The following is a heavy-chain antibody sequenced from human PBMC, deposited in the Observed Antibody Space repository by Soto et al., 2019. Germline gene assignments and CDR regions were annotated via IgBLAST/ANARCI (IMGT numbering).Heavy chain of an antibody. CDR3: ARIDSSTWDFDY. V-gene: IGHV2-70*11. CDR1: GFSLSTSGMC. Sequence: ASGPTLVNPTQTLTLTCTFSGFSLSTSGMCVTWIRQPPGKALEWLARIDWDDDKYYSTSLKTRLTISKDTSKNQVVLTMTNMDPVDTATYYCARIDSSTWDFDYWGQGALVTVSS. CDR2: IDWDDDK. J-gene: IGHJ4*02. D-gene: IGHD6-13*01.